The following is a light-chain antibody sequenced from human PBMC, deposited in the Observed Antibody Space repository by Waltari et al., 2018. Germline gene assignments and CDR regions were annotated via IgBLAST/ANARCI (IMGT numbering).Light chain of an antibody. V-gene: IGLV1-47*01. J-gene: IGLJ1*01. CDR1: SSNLGSNH. CDR3: GAWDDSLSGHYV. Sequence: QSVLTQPPSASGTPGQRVTIPCSGRSSNLGSNHVYWYQQLPGMAPTLLIYRNDQRPSGVPDRFSGSKSGSSASLAISGLRSEDEADYYCGAWDDSLSGHYVFGTGTKVTVL. CDR2: RND.